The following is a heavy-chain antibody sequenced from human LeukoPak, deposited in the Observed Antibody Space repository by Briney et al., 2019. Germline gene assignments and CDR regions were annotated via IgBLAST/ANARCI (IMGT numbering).Heavy chain of an antibody. D-gene: IGHD3-22*01. Sequence: ASVKVSCKASGYTFTNIHWVRQAPGQGLEWMGIITPSGGSATYAQTFQGRVTMTRDTSTSTVYMELSSLRSGDTAVYFCARVSQDSRGYKHVFDYWGQGTLVTVSS. J-gene: IGHJ4*02. CDR2: ITPSGGSA. CDR1: GYTFTN. V-gene: IGHV1-46*01. CDR3: ARVSQDSRGYKHVFDY.